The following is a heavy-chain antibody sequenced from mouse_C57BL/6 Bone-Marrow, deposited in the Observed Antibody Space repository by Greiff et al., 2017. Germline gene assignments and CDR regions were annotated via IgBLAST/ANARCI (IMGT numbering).Heavy chain of an antibody. CDR2: INPSSGYT. CDR3: ARRTTVVERYFDV. J-gene: IGHJ1*03. CDR1: GYTFTSYW. D-gene: IGHD1-1*01. V-gene: IGHV1-7*01. Sequence: VKLQESGAELAKPGASVKLSCKASGYTFTSYWMHWVKQRPGRGLEWIGYINPSSGYTKYNQKFKDKATLTADKSSSTAYMQLSSLTYEDSAVYYCARRTTVVERYFDVWGTGTTVTVSS.